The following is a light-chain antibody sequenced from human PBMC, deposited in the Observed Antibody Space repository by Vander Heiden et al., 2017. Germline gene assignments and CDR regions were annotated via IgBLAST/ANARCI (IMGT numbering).Light chain of an antibody. Sequence: DIVMTQSPDSLAVSLGGRATINCKSSQSVLYSPNNKNYLAWYQQKPGQPPKLLIYWASTRESGVPDRFSGSGSGTDFTLTISSLQAEDVAVYYCQQYYSTPPTFGPGTKVDIK. CDR3: QQYYSTPPT. V-gene: IGKV4-1*01. CDR2: WAS. J-gene: IGKJ3*01. CDR1: QSVLYSPNNKNY.